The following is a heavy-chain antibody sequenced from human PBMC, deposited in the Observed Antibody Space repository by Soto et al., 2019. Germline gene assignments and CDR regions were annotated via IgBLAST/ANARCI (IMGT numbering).Heavy chain of an antibody. V-gene: IGHV2-5*02. CDR1: GFSLSTSGVG. D-gene: IGHD3-22*01. J-gene: IGHJ4*02. CDR2: IYWDDDK. CDR3: ARAMIVVVITQFYY. Sequence: SGPTLVNPTQTLTLTCTFSGFSLSTSGVGVGWIRQPPGKALEWLALIYWDDDKRYSPSLKSRLTITKATSKNQVVLTMTNMDPVDTATYYCARAMIVVVITQFYYWGQGTLVTVSS.